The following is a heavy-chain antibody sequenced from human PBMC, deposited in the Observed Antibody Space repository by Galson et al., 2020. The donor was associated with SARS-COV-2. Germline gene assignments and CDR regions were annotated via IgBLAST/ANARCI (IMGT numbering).Heavy chain of an antibody. J-gene: IGHJ2*01. Sequence: NSGGSLRLSCEASGFTVSDKYMNWVRQVPGKGLEWIAFFSRSGTTIYYANSVKGRFTISRDNAQNSVFLQMTGLRVDDTAIYYCARALDGYNFSDLGGRGTLVTVSS. V-gene: IGHV3-11*04. D-gene: IGHD5-12*01. CDR1: GFTVSDKY. CDR3: ARALDGYNFSDL. CDR2: FSRSGTTI.